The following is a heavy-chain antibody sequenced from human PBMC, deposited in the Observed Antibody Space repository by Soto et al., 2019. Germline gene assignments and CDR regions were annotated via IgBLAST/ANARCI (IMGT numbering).Heavy chain of an antibody. D-gene: IGHD4-17*01. Sequence: EVQLLESGGGLVQPGGYLRLSCTASGFTFSNYAMSWVRQAPDKGLEWVSAISGRGGSTYYADSVKGRFTISRDNSKNMLFLQMNSLRAEDTALYYCAKDSTVTTSLYSYYYGLDVWGQGTTVTVSS. CDR3: AKDSTVTTSLYSYYYGLDV. V-gene: IGHV3-23*01. CDR2: ISGRGGST. CDR1: GFTFSNYA. J-gene: IGHJ6*02.